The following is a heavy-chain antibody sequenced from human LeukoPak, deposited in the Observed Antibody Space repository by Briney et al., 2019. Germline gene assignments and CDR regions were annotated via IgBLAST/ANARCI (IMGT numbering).Heavy chain of an antibody. J-gene: IGHJ4*02. CDR3: AKLGSGYYGFVDY. CDR1: GFTFSSYW. Sequence: GGSLRLSCAASGFTFSSYWMSWVRQAPGKGLEWVANIKQDGSEKYYVDSVKGRFTISRDNAKNSLYLQMNSLRAEDTAVYYCAKLGSGYYGFVDYWGQGTLVTVSS. V-gene: IGHV3-7*01. CDR2: IKQDGSEK. D-gene: IGHD3-3*01.